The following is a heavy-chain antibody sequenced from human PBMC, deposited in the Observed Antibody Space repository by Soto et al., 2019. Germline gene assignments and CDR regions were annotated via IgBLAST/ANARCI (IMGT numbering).Heavy chain of an antibody. D-gene: IGHD6-13*01. CDR1: GFTFSSYA. V-gene: IGHV3-23*01. Sequence: GGSLRLCYAASGFTFSSYAMSWVRQAPGKGLEWVSAISGSGGSTYYADSVKGRFTISRDNSKNTLYLQMNSLRAEDTAVYYCAWAAAGTAQYYYYYYGMDVWGQGTTVTVSS. CDR2: ISGSGGST. J-gene: IGHJ6*02. CDR3: AWAAAGTAQYYYYYYGMDV.